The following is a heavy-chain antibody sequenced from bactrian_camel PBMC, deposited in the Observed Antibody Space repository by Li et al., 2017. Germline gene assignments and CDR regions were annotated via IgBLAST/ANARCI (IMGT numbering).Heavy chain of an antibody. V-gene: IGHV3S53*01. D-gene: IGHD6*01. Sequence: VQLVESGGGAVQAGGSLTLSCEASGDTLSSFSLAWFRQGVDKKREGVACIALDGRTGYTDSVKGRFTISKDYAKNVLNLQMDNLKPEDTAMYYCTADRRGYGPSWYLYNGMNYWGDGTQVTVS. CDR1: GDTLSSFS. J-gene: IGHJ7*01. CDR2: IALDGRT.